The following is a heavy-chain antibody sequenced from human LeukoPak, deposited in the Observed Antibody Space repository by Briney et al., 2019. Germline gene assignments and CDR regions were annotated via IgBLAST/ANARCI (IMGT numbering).Heavy chain of an antibody. CDR1: AFTFRGFI. V-gene: IGHV3-23*01. J-gene: IGHJ4*02. D-gene: IGHD6-13*01. CDR2: VTFHGEIP. CDR3: ARDSSSWYYFDY. Sequence: GGSLRLSCAAPAFTFRGFIVHWVRQAPGKGLEWVSSVTFHGEIPYYAGSVMGRFTISRDNARNTVSLQMSSLSAEDTAVYYCARDSSSWYYFDYWGQGTLVTVSS.